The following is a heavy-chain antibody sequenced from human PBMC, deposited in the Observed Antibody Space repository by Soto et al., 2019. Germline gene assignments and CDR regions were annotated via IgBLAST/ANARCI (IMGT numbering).Heavy chain of an antibody. J-gene: IGHJ4*02. Sequence: EVQLVDSGGGLVQPGGSLRLSCTASGFRFSTFWMSWVRQAPGKGLEWVANINPGGSEEYYVDSVKGRFTISRDNAKNSLYLQMNGLKDEDTDMYYCERDIVPPGICIDYWGQGALISVSS. D-gene: IGHD1-26*01. V-gene: IGHV3-7*01. CDR2: INPGGSEE. CDR3: ERDIVPPGICIDY. CDR1: GFRFSTFW.